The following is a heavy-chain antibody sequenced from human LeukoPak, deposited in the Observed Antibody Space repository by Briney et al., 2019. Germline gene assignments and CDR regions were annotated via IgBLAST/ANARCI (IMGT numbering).Heavy chain of an antibody. CDR3: ARRRPYDTSGYYDAC. V-gene: IGHV3-30*03. J-gene: IGHJ4*02. Sequence: SGRSPRLSCAASGFTFSSYGMHWVRQAPGKGLEWVAVISYDGSNKYYADSVKGRFTISRDNSKNTLYLQMNNLRADDTAVYYCARRRPYDTSGYYDACWGQAILVTVSA. D-gene: IGHD3-22*01. CDR2: ISYDGSNK. CDR1: GFTFSSYG.